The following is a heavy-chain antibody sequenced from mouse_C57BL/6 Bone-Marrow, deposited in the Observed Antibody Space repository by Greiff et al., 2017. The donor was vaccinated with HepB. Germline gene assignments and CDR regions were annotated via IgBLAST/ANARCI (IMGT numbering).Heavy chain of an antibody. V-gene: IGHV2-6-1*01. J-gene: IGHJ4*01. CDR1: GFSLTSYG. CDR3: ARHSSSYYYGSSPYAMDY. D-gene: IGHD1-1*01. Sequence: VQLQQSGPGLVAPSQSLSITCTVSGFSLTSYGVHWVRQPPGKGLEWLVVIWSDGSTTYNSALKSRLSISKDNSKSQVFLKMNSLQTDDTAMYYCARHSSSYYYGSSPYAMDYWGQGTSVTVSS. CDR2: IWSDGST.